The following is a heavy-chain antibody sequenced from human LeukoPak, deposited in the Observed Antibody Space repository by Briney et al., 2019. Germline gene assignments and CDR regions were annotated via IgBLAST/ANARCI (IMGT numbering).Heavy chain of an antibody. J-gene: IGHJ5*02. V-gene: IGHV4-59*01. CDR3: ARDVSHNWFDP. Sequence: SETLSLTCTVSGGSISSYYWSWLRQPPGKGLEWIGYIYYSGSTNYNPSLKSRVTISVDTSKNQFSLKLSSVTAADTAVYYCARDVSHNWFDPWGQGTLVTVSS. CDR1: GGSISSYY. CDR2: IYYSGST.